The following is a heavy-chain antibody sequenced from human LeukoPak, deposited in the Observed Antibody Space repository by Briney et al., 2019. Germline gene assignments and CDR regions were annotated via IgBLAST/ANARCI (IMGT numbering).Heavy chain of an antibody. D-gene: IGHD7-27*01. CDR2: IKQDGPEK. CDR3: ARRAVNWGSAFDI. J-gene: IGHJ3*02. Sequence: GGSLRLSCAASGCTFSSYWMSWVRQAPGKGLEWVANIKQDGPEKYYLDSVKGRFTISRDNAKNSLYLQMNSLRAEDTAVYYCARRAVNWGSAFDIWGQGTMVTVSS. CDR1: GCTFSSYW. V-gene: IGHV3-7*01.